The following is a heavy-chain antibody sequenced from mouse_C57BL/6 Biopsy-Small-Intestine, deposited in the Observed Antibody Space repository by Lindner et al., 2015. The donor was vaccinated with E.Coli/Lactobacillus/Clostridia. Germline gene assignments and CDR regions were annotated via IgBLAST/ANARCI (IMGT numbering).Heavy chain of an antibody. CDR2: VSGYNGKT. J-gene: IGHJ4*01. CDR1: GYSFSSYG. CDR3: ARESSSGWSKWFDP. Sequence: SVKVSCKASGYSFSSYGISWVRQAPGQGLEWMGWVSGYNGKTNYAQKLQDRVIMTIDTSTNTVNMELTSLRSDDTAVYYCARESSSGWSKWFDPWGQGTRVIVSS. V-gene: IGHV1S126*01. D-gene: IGHD1-3*01.